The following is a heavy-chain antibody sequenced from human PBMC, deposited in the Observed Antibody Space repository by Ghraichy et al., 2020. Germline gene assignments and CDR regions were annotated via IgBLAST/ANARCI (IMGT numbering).Heavy chain of an antibody. J-gene: IGHJ5*02. V-gene: IGHV5-51*01. CDR2: IYPGDSDT. CDR3: ARHARVAATDWFDP. D-gene: IGHD2-15*01. Sequence: GESLNISCKGSGYSFTNYWIAWVRQMPGKGLEWMGIIYPGDSDTRYSPSFQGQVTISADKSISTAYLQWSSLKASDTAMYYCARHARVAATDWFDPWGQGTLVTVSS. CDR1: GYSFTNYW.